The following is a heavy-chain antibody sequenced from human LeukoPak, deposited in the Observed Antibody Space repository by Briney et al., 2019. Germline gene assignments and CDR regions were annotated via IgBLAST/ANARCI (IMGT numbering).Heavy chain of an antibody. Sequence: SGTLSLTCAVSGGSISSSNWWSWVRQPPGKGLEWIGEIYHSGSTNYNPSLKSRVTISVDKSKNQFSLKLSSVTAADTAVYYCARVRHYCSSTSCYPQVFFDYWGQGTLVTVSS. D-gene: IGHD2-2*01. J-gene: IGHJ4*02. CDR3: ARVRHYCSSTSCYPQVFFDY. CDR2: IYHSGST. CDR1: GGSISSSNW. V-gene: IGHV4-4*02.